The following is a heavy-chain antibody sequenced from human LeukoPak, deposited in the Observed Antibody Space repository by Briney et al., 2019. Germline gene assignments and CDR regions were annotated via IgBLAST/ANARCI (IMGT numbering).Heavy chain of an antibody. CDR3: AKESQPRTFVRGHVDV. CDR2: IRGAGGYT. J-gene: IGHJ6*04. CDR1: GFHHIVYA. V-gene: IGHV3-23*01. D-gene: IGHD3-10*01. Sequence: SGGSVRLFCAPSGFHHIVYAMRWARRARGKALECVSDIRGAGGYTYYADSVKGRFTISRDNSKNTLYLQMDSLRVDDTAVYYCAKESQPRTFVRGHVDVWGKGTTVIVSS.